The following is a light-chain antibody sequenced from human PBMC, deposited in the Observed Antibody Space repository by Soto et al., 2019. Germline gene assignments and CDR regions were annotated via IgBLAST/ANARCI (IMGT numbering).Light chain of an antibody. V-gene: IGKV1-5*01. CDR1: QSIRYY. J-gene: IGKJ1*01. CDR3: QHHNSYSQT. Sequence: DIQLTQSPPTLSASVGDRVTITCRASQSIRYYLAWYQQMPGKAPKLLFYGASSLQSGFPSRFSGSGSGTEFTLTISSLQPDDFATYFCQHHNSYSQTFGQGTKVEIK. CDR2: GAS.